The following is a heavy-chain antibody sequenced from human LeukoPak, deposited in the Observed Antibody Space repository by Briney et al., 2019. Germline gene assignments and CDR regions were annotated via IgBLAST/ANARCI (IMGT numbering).Heavy chain of an antibody. D-gene: IGHD1-14*01. CDR3: ARGPRNDP. CDR2: VHPNSGNT. CDR1: RYPFTTWE. V-gene: IGHV1-8*01. J-gene: IGHJ5*02. Sequence: HGASVKVSCKTSRYPFTTWEINWVRQAAGQGLEWMGWVHPNSGNTAYAQKFQGRVTMTRDTSISTAYMELSGLRFDDTAVYFCARGPRNDPWGQGTLVTVSS.